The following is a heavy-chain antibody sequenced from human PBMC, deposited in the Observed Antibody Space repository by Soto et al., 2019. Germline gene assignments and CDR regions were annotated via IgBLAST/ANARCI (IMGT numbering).Heavy chain of an antibody. CDR2: IYYSGST. J-gene: IGHJ6*03. CDR1: GGSISSYY. V-gene: IGHV4-59*01. CDR3: ARVEFYDCWSGYSEGSHYMDV. Sequence: SETLSLTCTVSGGSISSYYWSWIRQPPGKGLEWIGYIYYSGSTNYNPSLKSRVTISVDTSKNQFSLKLSSVTAADTAVYYCARVEFYDCWSGYSEGSHYMDVWGKGTTVTVSS. D-gene: IGHD3-3*01.